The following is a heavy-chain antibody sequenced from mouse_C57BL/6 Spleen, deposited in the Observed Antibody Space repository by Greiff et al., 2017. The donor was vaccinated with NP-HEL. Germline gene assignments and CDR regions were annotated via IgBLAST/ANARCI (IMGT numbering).Heavy chain of an antibody. CDR2: IDPEDGDT. CDR3: TTAVGLLPSWFAY. Sequence: EVQLQQSGAELVRPGASVKLSCTASGFNIKDYYMHWVKQRPEQGLEWIGRIDPEDGDTEYAPKFKGKATMTADTSSNTAYLQLSSLTSEDTAVYYCTTAVGLLPSWFAYWGQGTLVTVSA. J-gene: IGHJ3*01. V-gene: IGHV14-1*01. CDR1: GFNIKDYY. D-gene: IGHD2-3*01.